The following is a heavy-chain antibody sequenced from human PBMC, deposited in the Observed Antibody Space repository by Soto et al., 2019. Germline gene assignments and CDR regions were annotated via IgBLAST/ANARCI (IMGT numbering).Heavy chain of an antibody. CDR1: GYTFTSYG. D-gene: IGHD3-22*01. V-gene: IGHV1-18*01. J-gene: IGHJ3*02. CDR2: ISAYNGNT. Sequence: QVQLVQSGAEVKKPGASLKVSCKASGYTFTSYGISWVRQSPGQGLEWMGWISAYNGNTKYAQKLQGRVTMTTDTSTSTAYMELRSRSSDDKAVYYCSRDYPYSNDSSGYYGDAFDIWGQGTIVTASS. CDR3: SRDYPYSNDSSGYYGDAFDI.